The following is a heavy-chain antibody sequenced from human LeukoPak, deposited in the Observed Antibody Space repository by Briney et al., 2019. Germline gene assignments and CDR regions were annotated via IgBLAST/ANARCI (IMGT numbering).Heavy chain of an antibody. CDR3: ARDRVLRYFDWIGPIDY. CDR1: GYTFTSYG. D-gene: IGHD3-9*01. J-gene: IGHJ4*02. V-gene: IGHV1-18*01. CDR2: ISAYNGNT. Sequence: ASVKVSCKASGYTFTSYGISWVRQAPGQGLEWMGWISAYNGNTNHAQKLQGRVTMTTDTSTSTAYMELRSLRSDDTAVYYCARDRVLRYFDWIGPIDYWGQGILVTVSS.